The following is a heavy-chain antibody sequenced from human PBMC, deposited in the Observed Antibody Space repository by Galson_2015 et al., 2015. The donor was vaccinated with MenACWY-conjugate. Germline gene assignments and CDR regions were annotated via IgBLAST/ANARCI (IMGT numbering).Heavy chain of an antibody. Sequence: ETLSLTCTVSGDSLSSDNYYWTWVRQPPGRGLEWIASINYSGRTFYNPFLMSRVSISVYMSKSQYSLKLTSVTAADTAVYFCARRTPELNWFDPWGQGTLVTVSS. D-gene: IGHD1-26*01. CDR3: ARRTPELNWFDP. CDR2: INYSGRT. CDR1: GDSLSSDNYY. V-gene: IGHV4-39*01. J-gene: IGHJ5*02.